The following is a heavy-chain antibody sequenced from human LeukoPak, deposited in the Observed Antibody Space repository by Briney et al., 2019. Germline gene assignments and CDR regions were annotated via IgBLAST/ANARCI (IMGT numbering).Heavy chain of an antibody. CDR1: GFTFSSYA. CDR2: ISYDGSNK. D-gene: IGHD3-22*01. V-gene: IGHV3-30-3*01. J-gene: IGHJ4*02. CDR3: AKDRKETVPEYYYDSSGYYSGADFDY. Sequence: PGGSLRLSCAASGFTFSSYAMHWVRQAPGKGLEWVAVISYDGSNKYYADSVKGRFTISRDNSKNTLYLQMNSLRAEDTAVYYCAKDRKETVPEYYYDSSGYYSGADFDYWGQGTLVTVSS.